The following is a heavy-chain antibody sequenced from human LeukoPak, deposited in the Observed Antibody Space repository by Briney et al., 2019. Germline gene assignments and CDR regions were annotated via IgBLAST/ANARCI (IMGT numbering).Heavy chain of an antibody. D-gene: IGHD5-24*01. Sequence: PGGSLRLSCAASGFTFSTYGMHWVLQAPGKGLEWVAFIRYDAKQIYYVDSVKGRFTISRDISKNTLYLQMNSLRAEDTAVYYCAKDFGQVATIPFFDFWGQGTLVTVSS. V-gene: IGHV3-30*02. CDR3: AKDFGQVATIPFFDF. J-gene: IGHJ4*02. CDR1: GFTFSTYG. CDR2: IRYDAKQI.